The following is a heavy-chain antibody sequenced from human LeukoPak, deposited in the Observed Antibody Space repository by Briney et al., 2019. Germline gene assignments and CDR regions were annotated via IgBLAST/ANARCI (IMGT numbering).Heavy chain of an antibody. CDR2: INPSGGST. V-gene: IGHV1-46*01. D-gene: IGHD5-24*01. Sequence: ASVKVSCKASGYTITSYYMHWVRQAPGQGLEWMGIINPSGGSTSYAQKFQGRVTMTRDTSTSTVYMELSSLRSEDTAVYYCAREVATIVKDYYYYGMDVWGQGTTVTVSS. J-gene: IGHJ6*02. CDR3: AREVATIVKDYYYYGMDV. CDR1: GYTITSYY.